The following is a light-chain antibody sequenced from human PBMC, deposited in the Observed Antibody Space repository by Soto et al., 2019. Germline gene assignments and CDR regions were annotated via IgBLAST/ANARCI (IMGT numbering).Light chain of an antibody. CDR1: QSVSSSY. CDR2: ADS. V-gene: IGKV3-20*01. J-gene: IGKJ4*01. Sequence: VLTQSSGTLSLTSGERATLSCQASQSVSSSYLAWYQQKPGQAPRLLIYADSNRATGIPARFSGSGSGTDFTLTISSLQPEDVATYYCQKYNSALLTFGGGTKVDIK. CDR3: QKYNSALLT.